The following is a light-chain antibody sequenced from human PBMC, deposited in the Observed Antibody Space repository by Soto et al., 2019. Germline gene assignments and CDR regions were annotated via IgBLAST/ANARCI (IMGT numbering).Light chain of an antibody. J-gene: IGLJ2*01. CDR1: SSNIGAGYD. V-gene: IGLV1-40*01. CDR2: TNT. Sequence: QSALTQPPSISGAPGQRVTISCTGSSSNIGAGYDVHWYQQFPGTAPKLLIYTNTNRPSGVPDRFSGSKSGTSASLAITGLQAEDEADYYCQSYDSSLSGSRVFGGGTQLTVL. CDR3: QSYDSSLSGSRV.